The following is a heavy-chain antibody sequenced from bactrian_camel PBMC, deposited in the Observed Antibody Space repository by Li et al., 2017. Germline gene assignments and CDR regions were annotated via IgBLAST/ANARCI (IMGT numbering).Heavy chain of an antibody. Sequence: HVQLVESGGGSVEAGGSLRLSCAASGDTDDTWRCMGWFRQAPGKEREGVAVIDSDGRANYADSVKGRFTISRDDAQNTLYLQMNSLKPEDTAMYYCAADPSTRRGVCPVELVHNGYWGRGTQVTVSS. CDR3: AADPSTRRGVCPVELVHNGY. CDR1: GDTDDTWRC. J-gene: IGHJ4*01. V-gene: IGHV3S55*01. CDR2: IDSDGRA. D-gene: IGHD1*01.